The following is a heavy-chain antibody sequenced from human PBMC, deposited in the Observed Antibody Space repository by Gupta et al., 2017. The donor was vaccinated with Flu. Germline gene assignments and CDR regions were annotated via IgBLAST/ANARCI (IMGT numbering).Heavy chain of an antibody. V-gene: IGHV4-34*01. D-gene: IGHD2-2*01. J-gene: IGHJ3*02. CDR2: INHSGST. CDR3: ARSVVPAALNHDAFDI. Sequence: PPGKGLEWIGEINHSGSTNYNPSLRSRVTISVDTSKNQFSLKLSSVTAADTAVYYCARSVVPAALNHDAFDIWGQGTMVTVSS.